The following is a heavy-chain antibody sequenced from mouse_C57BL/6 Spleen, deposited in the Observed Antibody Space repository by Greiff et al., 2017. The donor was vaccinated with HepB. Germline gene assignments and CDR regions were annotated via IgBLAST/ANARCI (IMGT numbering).Heavy chain of an antibody. CDR1: GFTFSSYT. V-gene: IGHV5-9*01. D-gene: IGHD2-2*01. CDR3: ARQEGGYDDAMDY. J-gene: IGHJ4*01. CDR2: ISGGGGNT. Sequence: EVKVEESGGGLVKPGGSLKLSCAASGFTFSSYTMSWVRQTPEKRLEWVATISGGGGNTYYPDSVKGRFTISRDKAKNTLYLQMSSLGSEDTALYYCARQEGGYDDAMDYWGQGTSVTVSS.